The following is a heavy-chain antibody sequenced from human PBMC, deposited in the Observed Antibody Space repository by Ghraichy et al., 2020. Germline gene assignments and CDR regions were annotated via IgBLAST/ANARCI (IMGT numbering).Heavy chain of an antibody. CDR2: ISSRSDYI. CDR1: GFTFSSYS. Sequence: GESLNISCAASGFTFSSYSMNWVRQAPGKGLEWASSISSRSDYIYYADSLKGRFTVSRDNADNSLFLQMNSLRAEDTAVYYCATTADYLYFDYWGQGTLVTVSS. D-gene: IGHD4-11*01. J-gene: IGHJ4*02. CDR3: ATTADYLYFDY. V-gene: IGHV3-21*01.